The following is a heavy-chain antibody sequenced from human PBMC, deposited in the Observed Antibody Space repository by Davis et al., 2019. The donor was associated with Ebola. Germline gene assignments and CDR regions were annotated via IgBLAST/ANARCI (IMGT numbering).Heavy chain of an antibody. D-gene: IGHD3-3*01. J-gene: IGHJ6*02. CDR1: GSSFSDYF. CDR2: ISSSSSYI. Sequence: SLKISCAASGSSFSDYFMNWVRQAPGKGLEWVSSISSSSSYIYYADSVKGRFTISRDNAKNSLYLQMNSLRAEDTAVYYCARVQQRITIFGVVSDYGIDVWGQGTTVTVSS. V-gene: IGHV3-21*01. CDR3: ARVQQRITIFGVVSDYGIDV.